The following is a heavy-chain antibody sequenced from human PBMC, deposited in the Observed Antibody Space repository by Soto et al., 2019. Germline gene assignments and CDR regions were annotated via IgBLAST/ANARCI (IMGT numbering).Heavy chain of an antibody. V-gene: IGHV3-74*01. J-gene: IGHJ3*01. CDR1: GFIFSNYW. CDR2: ISNDGSST. D-gene: IGHD1-26*01. CDR3: ARGDRGAFDL. Sequence: GGSLRLSCEASGFIFSNYWMHWVRQTPGTGLVWVSRISNDGSSTTYADFVKGRFIISRDNARNTVDLQMNSVRVEDTAVYYCARGDRGAFDLWGQGTVVTVSS.